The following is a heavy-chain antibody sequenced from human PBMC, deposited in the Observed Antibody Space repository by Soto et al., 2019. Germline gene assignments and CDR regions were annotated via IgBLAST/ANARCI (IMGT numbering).Heavy chain of an antibody. J-gene: IGHJ6*02. CDR1: GGTFSSYA. CDR2: IIPIFGTA. CDR3: ARVLRYFDWFPYYYYGMDV. V-gene: IGHV1-69*13. D-gene: IGHD3-9*01. Sequence: SVKVSCRASGGTFSSYAISWVRQAPGQGLEWMGGIIPIFGTANYAQKFQGRVTITADESTSTAYMELSSLRSEDTAVYYCARVLRYFDWFPYYYYGMDVWGQGTTVTVSS.